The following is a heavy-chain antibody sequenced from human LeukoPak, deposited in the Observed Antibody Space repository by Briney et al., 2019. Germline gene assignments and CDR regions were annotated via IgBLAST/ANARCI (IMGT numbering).Heavy chain of an antibody. Sequence: GGSLRLSCAASGFTFSSYWMSWVRQAPGKGLEWVANTKQDGSEKYYVDSVKGRFTISRDNSKNTLYLQMNSLRAEDTAVYYCARDRITIFGVVSDDYWGQGTLVTVSS. D-gene: IGHD3-3*01. V-gene: IGHV3-7*01. CDR2: TKQDGSEK. J-gene: IGHJ4*02. CDR3: ARDRITIFGVVSDDY. CDR1: GFTFSSYW.